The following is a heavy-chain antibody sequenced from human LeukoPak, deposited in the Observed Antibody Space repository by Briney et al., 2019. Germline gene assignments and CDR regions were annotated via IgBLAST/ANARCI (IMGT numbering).Heavy chain of an antibody. D-gene: IGHD2-2*01. CDR3: ARGRPPYCSSTSCSKRGQWFDP. Sequence: GGSLRLSCAASGYTFTSYYMHWVRQAPGQGLEWMGIINPSGGSTSYAQKFQGRVTMTRDMSTSTVYMELSSLRSEDTAVYYCARGRPPYCSSTSCSKRGQWFDPWGQGTLVTVSS. V-gene: IGHV1-46*01. CDR2: INPSGGST. CDR1: GYTFTSYY. J-gene: IGHJ5*02.